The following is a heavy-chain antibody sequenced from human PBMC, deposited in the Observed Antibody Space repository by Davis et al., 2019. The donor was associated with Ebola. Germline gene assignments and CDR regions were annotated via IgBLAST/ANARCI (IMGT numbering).Heavy chain of an antibody. J-gene: IGHJ6*02. CDR3: AKEGGGVSSLYYYGMDV. D-gene: IGHD5/OR15-5a*01. V-gene: IGHV3-30*18. CDR2: ISYDGSNK. CDR1: GFTFSSYG. Sequence: GGSLRLSCAASGFTFSSYGMHWVRQAPGKGLEWVAVISYDGSNKYYADSVKGRFTISRDNSKNTLYLQMNSLRAEDTAVYYCAKEGGGVSSLYYYGMDVWGQGTTVTVSS.